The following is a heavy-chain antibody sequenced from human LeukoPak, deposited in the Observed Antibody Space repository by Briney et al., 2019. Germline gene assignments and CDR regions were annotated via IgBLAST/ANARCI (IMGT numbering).Heavy chain of an antibody. CDR1: GVSFSDSW. CDR2: ISSDEGGI. D-gene: IGHD4-11*01. V-gene: IGHV3-74*01. CDR3: VRDRIYTMDI. Sequence: GGSLRLPCAASGVSFSDSWMHWVRQAPGKGLAWVSRISSDEGGINYADSVKGRFTISRDNAKNTLYLQMNSLRVDDTAVYYCVRDRIYTMDIWGQGTTVTVSS. J-gene: IGHJ6*02.